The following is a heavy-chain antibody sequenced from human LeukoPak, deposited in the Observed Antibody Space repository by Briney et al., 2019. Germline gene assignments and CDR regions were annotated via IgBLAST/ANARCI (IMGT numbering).Heavy chain of an antibody. Sequence: GGSLRLSCAASGFTFSSYTMSWVRQAPGKGLEWVSTITTSDGNTYYADSVKGRFTISRDNSKNTLYLQMNSLRAEDTAVYYCAKVPHFNYDSSGYYIDYWGQGTLVTVSS. V-gene: IGHV3-23*01. D-gene: IGHD3-22*01. CDR1: GFTFSSYT. CDR2: ITTSDGNT. CDR3: AKVPHFNYDSSGYYIDY. J-gene: IGHJ4*02.